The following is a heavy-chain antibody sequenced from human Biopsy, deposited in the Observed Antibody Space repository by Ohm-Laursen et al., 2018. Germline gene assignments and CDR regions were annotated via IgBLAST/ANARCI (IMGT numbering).Heavy chain of an antibody. CDR2: IIPMFGTT. Sequence: GASVKVSCKSSRVTFSSYAVSWVRQAPGQGLEWMGGIIPMFGTTNYAQKFQGRLSITADKSTTAAYLELSGLRSEDTAVYYCAGHVTYNFNGGFDYWGHGTLVTVSS. V-gene: IGHV1-69*06. J-gene: IGHJ4*01. D-gene: IGHD1-14*01. CDR3: AGHVTYNFNGGFDY. CDR1: RVTFSSYA.